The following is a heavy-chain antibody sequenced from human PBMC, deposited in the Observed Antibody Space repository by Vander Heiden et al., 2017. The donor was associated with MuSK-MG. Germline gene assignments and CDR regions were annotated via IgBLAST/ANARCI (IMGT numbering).Heavy chain of an antibody. D-gene: IGHD2-2*01. Sequence: QLQLQESGPGLVKPSETLSLTCTVSGGSISSSSFYWGWIRQPPWKGLVWIGSINYSGSSYYNPSLKSRVTISVDTSKKQFSLKLTSVTAADTAVYYCARRSSYCSSASCFYFFDYWGHGTLVTVSS. CDR3: ARRSSYCSSASCFYFFDY. CDR1: GGSISSSSFY. J-gene: IGHJ4*01. CDR2: INYSGSS. V-gene: IGHV4-39*01.